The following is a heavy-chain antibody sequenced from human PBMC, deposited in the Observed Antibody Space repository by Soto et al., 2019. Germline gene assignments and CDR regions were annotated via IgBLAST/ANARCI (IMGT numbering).Heavy chain of an antibody. D-gene: IGHD3-16*01. Sequence: QVQLVESGGGVVQPGRSLRISCVVSGFTFSTYGMHWVRQAPGKGLEWVAVIWYDGSNKYYGDSVKGRFTISRDNSKNKLYLQMNRLRAEDTAVYYCARDGGQIVPGVSPTSSYMDVWGKGTTVTVSS. J-gene: IGHJ6*03. CDR1: GFTFSTYG. CDR3: ARDGGQIVPGVSPTSSYMDV. CDR2: IWYDGSNK. V-gene: IGHV3-33*01.